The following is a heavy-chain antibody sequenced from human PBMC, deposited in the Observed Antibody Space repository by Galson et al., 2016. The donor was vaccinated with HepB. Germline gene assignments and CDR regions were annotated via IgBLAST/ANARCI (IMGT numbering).Heavy chain of an antibody. J-gene: IGHJ4*02. D-gene: IGHD5-18*01. Sequence: SLRLSCAASGFTLSSYAMHWVRQAPGEGLEWVAVISYDGSNKYYADSVKGRFTISRDNSKNTLYLQMNSLRAEDTAVYYCARVEVDTAMDYYFDYWGQGTLVTVSS. CDR2: ISYDGSNK. CDR3: ARVEVDTAMDYYFDY. CDR1: GFTLSSYA. V-gene: IGHV3-30*04.